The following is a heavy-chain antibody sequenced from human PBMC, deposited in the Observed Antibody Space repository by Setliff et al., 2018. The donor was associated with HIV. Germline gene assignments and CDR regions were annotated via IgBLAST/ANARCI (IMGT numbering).Heavy chain of an antibody. CDR1: GVSFSDYY. V-gene: IGHV4-34*01. Sequence: PSETLSLTCAVYGVSFSDYYWTWIRQPPGKGLEWIGEINHSGRTNCNPSLKSRVTISVDASKNQFSLTLRSVTAADTAVYYCARGVRDNSGWSSYYFDYWGQGTLVTVSS. J-gene: IGHJ4*02. D-gene: IGHD6-19*01. CDR2: INHSGRT. CDR3: ARGVRDNSGWSSYYFDY.